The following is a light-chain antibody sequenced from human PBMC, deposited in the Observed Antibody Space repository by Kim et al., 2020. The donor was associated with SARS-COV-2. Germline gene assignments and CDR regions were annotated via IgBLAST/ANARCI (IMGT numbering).Light chain of an antibody. V-gene: IGLV3-21*04. CDR1: NIGAKS. CDR2: YDT. J-gene: IGLJ2*01. Sequence: VAPGQTARITCGGNNIGAKSVPWYQQKPGQAPLLVIYYDTDRPSGIPERFSGSNSGDTATLTITRVEAGDEADYYCQAWDSGRDLLFGGGTQLTVL. CDR3: QAWDSGRDLL.